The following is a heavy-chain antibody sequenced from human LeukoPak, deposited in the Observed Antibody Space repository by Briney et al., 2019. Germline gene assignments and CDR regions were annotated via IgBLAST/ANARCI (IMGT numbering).Heavy chain of an antibody. V-gene: IGHV3-21*01. D-gene: IGHD5-12*01. J-gene: IGHJ4*02. Sequence: GGSLRLSCAASGFTFSSYSMNWVRQAPGKGLEWVSSISSSSSYMYYADSVKGRFTISRDNTKNSLYLQMNSLRAEDTAVYYCARESGYVEYYFDYWGQGTLVTVSS. CDR3: ARESGYVEYYFDY. CDR2: ISSSSSYM. CDR1: GFTFSSYS.